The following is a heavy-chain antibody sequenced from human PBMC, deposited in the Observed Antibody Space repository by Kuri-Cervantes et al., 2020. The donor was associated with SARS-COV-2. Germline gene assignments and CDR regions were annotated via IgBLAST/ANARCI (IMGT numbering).Heavy chain of an antibody. CDR2: INHTGSI. Sequence: SQTLSLTCAVYGGSFNGYYWTWIRQPPGKGLEWIGEINHTGSINYNPSLKSRVTISVHTSKNQFSLKLSSVTAADTAVYYCARGSGYCSSTSCYVVYYYYYMDVWGKGTTVTVSS. CDR1: GGSFNGYY. CDR3: ARGSGYCSSTSCYVVYYYYYMDV. D-gene: IGHD2-2*03. V-gene: IGHV4-34*01. J-gene: IGHJ6*03.